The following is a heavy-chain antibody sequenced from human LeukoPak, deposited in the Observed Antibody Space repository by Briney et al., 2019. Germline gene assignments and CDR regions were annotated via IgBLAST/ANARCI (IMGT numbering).Heavy chain of an antibody. CDR1: GGSISSSSYY. D-gene: IGHD2-2*01. V-gene: IGHV4-39*01. CDR2: IYYSGST. J-gene: IGHJ5*02. Sequence: SETLSLTCTVSGGSISSSSYYWGWIRQPPGKGLEWIGSIYYSGSTYYNPSLKSRVTISVDTSKNQFSLKLSSVTAADTAVYYCARSPWVVPAASWFDPWGQGTLVTVSS. CDR3: ARSPWVVPAASWFDP.